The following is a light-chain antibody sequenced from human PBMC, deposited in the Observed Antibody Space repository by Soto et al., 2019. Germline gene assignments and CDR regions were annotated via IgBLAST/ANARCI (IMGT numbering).Light chain of an antibody. V-gene: IGKV1-9*01. CDR3: QYLNSFPLS. CDR1: QGINRY. J-gene: IGKJ4*01. Sequence: IQLTQSPSSLSASVGDRVTLTCRASQGINRYLAWYQQEPGKAPKLLIYLASTLQSGVPSRFSGSGSGTDFSLTISSLQPEDVATYYCQYLNSFPLSFGGGTKVEIK. CDR2: LAS.